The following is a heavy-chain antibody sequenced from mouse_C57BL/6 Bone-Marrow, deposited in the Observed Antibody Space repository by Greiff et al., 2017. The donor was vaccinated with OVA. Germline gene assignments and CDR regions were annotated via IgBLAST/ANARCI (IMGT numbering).Heavy chain of an antibody. J-gene: IGHJ3*01. CDR1: GFTFSDFY. CDR3: ARDAYGNYGFAY. Sequence: EVKLVESGGGLVQSGRSLRLSCAPSGFTFSDFYMEWVRQAPGKGLEWIAASRNKANDYTTEYSASVKGRFIVSRDTSQSILYLQMNALRAEDTAIYYCARDAYGNYGFAYWGQGTLVTVSA. CDR2: SRNKANDYTT. D-gene: IGHD2-1*01. V-gene: IGHV7-1*01.